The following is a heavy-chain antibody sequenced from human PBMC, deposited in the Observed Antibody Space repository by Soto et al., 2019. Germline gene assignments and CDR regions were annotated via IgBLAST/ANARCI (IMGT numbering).Heavy chain of an antibody. J-gene: IGHJ3*02. Sequence: QVQLVESGGGVVQPGRSLRLSCAASGFTFSSYGMHWVRQAPGKGLEWVAVISYDGSNKYYADSVKGRFTISRDNSKNTLYLQMNSLRAEDTAVYYCAKDQRYSRGWHAFDIWGQGTMVTVSS. CDR2: ISYDGSNK. CDR3: AKDQRYSRGWHAFDI. D-gene: IGHD6-19*01. V-gene: IGHV3-30*18. CDR1: GFTFSSYG.